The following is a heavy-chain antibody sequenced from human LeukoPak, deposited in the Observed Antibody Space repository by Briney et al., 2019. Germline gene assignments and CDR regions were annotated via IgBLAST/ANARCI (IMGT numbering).Heavy chain of an antibody. CDR3: ARAPPITMVRGVIMMFDY. CDR2: IYHSGST. D-gene: IGHD3-10*01. CDR1: GGSISSGGYS. Sequence: PSETLSLTCAVSGGSISSGGYSWSWIRQPPGKGLEWIGYIYHSGSTYYNPSLKSRVTISVDTSKNQFSLKLSSVTAADTAVYYCARAPPITMVRGVIMMFDYWGQGTLVTVSS. V-gene: IGHV4-30-2*01. J-gene: IGHJ4*02.